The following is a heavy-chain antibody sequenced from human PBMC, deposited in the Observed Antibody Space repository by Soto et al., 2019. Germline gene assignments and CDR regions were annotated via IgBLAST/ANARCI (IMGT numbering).Heavy chain of an antibody. CDR2: ISYDGSNK. CDR3: ARELPSIAAQGYYYYGMDV. CDR1: GFTFSSYA. J-gene: IGHJ6*02. Sequence: GGSLRLSCAASGFTFSSYAMHWVRQAPGKGLEWVAVISYDGSNKYYADCVKGRFTISRDNSKNTLYLQMNSLRAEDTAVYYCARELPSIAAQGYYYYGMDVWGQGTTVTVSS. D-gene: IGHD6-6*01. V-gene: IGHV3-30-3*01.